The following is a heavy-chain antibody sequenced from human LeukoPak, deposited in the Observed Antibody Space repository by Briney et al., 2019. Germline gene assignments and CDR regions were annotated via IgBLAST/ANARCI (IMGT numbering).Heavy chain of an antibody. CDR1: VGSFSAYY. D-gene: IGHD1-1*01. Sequence: PSETLSLTCAVYVGSFSAYYWSWVRQSPGKALEWIAEINHRGDTNYNPSVKSRVTISVDTSKNQFSLKVTSLTAADTTIYYCARGTTISETGYFDYWGQGTLVTVSS. V-gene: IGHV4-34*01. CDR2: INHRGDT. J-gene: IGHJ4*03. CDR3: ARGTTISETGYFDY.